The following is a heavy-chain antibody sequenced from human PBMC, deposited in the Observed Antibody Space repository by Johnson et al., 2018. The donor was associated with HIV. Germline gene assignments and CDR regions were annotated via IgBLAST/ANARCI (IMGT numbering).Heavy chain of an antibody. J-gene: IGHJ3*01. V-gene: IGHV3-7*01. CDR1: GFIFSSYW. Sequence: EKLVESGGGLVQPGGSLRLSCAASGFIFSSYWMSWVRQTPGKGLEWVANIKQDGSEKYYVDSVKGRFTISRDNAKKSLFLQMNSLRAEDTAVYYCARDLPGIYDAFDLWGQGTKVTISS. D-gene: IGHD1-26*01. CDR3: ARDLPGIYDAFDL. CDR2: IKQDGSEK.